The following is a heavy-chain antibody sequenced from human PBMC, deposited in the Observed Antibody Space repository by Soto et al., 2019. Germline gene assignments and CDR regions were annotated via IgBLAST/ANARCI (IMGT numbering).Heavy chain of an antibody. Sequence: EVQLLESGGGLVQPGGSLRLSCAASGFTFSSYAMSWVRQAPGKGLEWVSAISGSGGSTYYADSVKGRFTISRDNSKNTLYLQMNSLRAEDTAVYYCAKDLPKWSGGDYYYYYGMDVWGQGTTVTVSS. CDR2: ISGSGGST. CDR1: GFTFSSYA. J-gene: IGHJ6*02. V-gene: IGHV3-23*01. CDR3: AKDLPKWSGGDYYYYYGMDV. D-gene: IGHD3-10*02.